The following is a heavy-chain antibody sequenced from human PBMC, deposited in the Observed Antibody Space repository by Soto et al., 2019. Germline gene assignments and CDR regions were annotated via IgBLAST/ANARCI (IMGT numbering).Heavy chain of an antibody. CDR2: IYYSGST. J-gene: IGHJ4*02. Sequence: PSETLSLTCTVSGDSISSSSYYWGGIRQPPGKGLEWIGSIYYSGSTYYNPSLKSRVTISVDTSKNQFSLKLSSVTAADTAVYYCARRVGQWLVLYFDYWGQGTLVTVSS. CDR3: ARRVGQWLVLYFDY. V-gene: IGHV4-39*01. D-gene: IGHD6-19*01. CDR1: GDSISSSSYY.